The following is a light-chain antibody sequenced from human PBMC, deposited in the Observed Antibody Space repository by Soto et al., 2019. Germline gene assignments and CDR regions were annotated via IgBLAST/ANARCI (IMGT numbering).Light chain of an antibody. V-gene: IGKV3-20*01. Sequence: EVVLTQSPGTLSLSPGERATLSCRASQTTSSNYLAWYQQKPGQAPRLLIYDASRRATDIPDRFSGSGSATDFTLTISRLEPEDIAVYYCQQYGGSPPQTFGHGTKVEIK. J-gene: IGKJ1*01. CDR1: QTTSSNY. CDR3: QQYGGSPPQT. CDR2: DAS.